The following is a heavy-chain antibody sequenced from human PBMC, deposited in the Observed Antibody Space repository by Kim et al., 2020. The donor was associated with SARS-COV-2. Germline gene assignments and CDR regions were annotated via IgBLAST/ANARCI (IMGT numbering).Heavy chain of an antibody. J-gene: IGHJ4*02. Sequence: GGSLRLSCAASGFTFSSYAMHWVRQAPGKGLEWVAVISYDGRNKYYADSVKGRFTISRDNSKNTLYLQMNSLRAEDTAVYYCARDLSHSGWYNPQLFDYRCWGTLVTVSS. CDR2: ISYDGRNK. CDR3: ARDLSHSGWYNPQLFDY. D-gene: IGHD6-19*01. CDR1: GFTFSSYA. V-gene: IGHV3-30*04.